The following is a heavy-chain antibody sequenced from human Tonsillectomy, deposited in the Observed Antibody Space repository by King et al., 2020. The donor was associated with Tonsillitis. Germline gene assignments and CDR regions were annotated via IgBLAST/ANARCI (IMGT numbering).Heavy chain of an antibody. CDR2: ISNDGSNK. CDR1: GFTFSTYT. V-gene: IGHV3-30-3*01. Sequence: VQLVESGGGVVQPGRSLRLSCAASGFTFSTYTMHWVRQAPGKGLEWVAVISNDGSNKYYADSVQGRFTISRDKSKNTLYLQMNSLRAEDTAVYYCAGDSLYDSGRGIVLDFWGQGTLVTVSS. J-gene: IGHJ4*02. D-gene: IGHD6-13*01. CDR3: AGDSLYDSGRGIVLDF.